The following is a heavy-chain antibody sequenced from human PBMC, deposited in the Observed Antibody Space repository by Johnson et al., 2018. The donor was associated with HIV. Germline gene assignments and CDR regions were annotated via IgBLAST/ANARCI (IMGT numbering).Heavy chain of an antibody. CDR1: GFTFSSYA. J-gene: IGHJ3*02. V-gene: IGHV3-30*04. Sequence: QVQLVESGGGLVKPGGSLRLSCAASGFTFSSYAMHWVRQAPGKGLEWVAVISYDGSNKYYADSVKGRFTISRDNSKNTLYLQMNSLRAEDTAVYYCAKESAFDIWGQGTVVTVSS. CDR3: AKESAFDI. CDR2: ISYDGSNK.